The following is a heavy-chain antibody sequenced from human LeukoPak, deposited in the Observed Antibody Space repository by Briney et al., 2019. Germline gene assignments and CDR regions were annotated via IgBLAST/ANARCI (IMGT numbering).Heavy chain of an antibody. D-gene: IGHD1-1*01. Sequence: GGSLRLSCAASGFTLSSYEIIWLRQAPGRGLEWVSYISSSGSTKYYADSVKGRFTISRDNAKNSLSLQMNSLRAEDTAVYYCARENERMEGTEAFDIWGQGTMVTVSS. J-gene: IGHJ3*02. CDR1: GFTLSSYE. V-gene: IGHV3-48*03. CDR3: ARENERMEGTEAFDI. CDR2: ISSSGSTK.